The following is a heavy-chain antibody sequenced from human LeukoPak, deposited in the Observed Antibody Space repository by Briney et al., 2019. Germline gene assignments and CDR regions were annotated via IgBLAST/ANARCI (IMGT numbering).Heavy chain of an antibody. J-gene: IGHJ4*02. CDR3: ARDRADGQNYLFDY. V-gene: IGHV4-31*03. D-gene: IGHD5-24*01. Sequence: SQTLSLTCTVSGGSVNSGPYYWSWIRQLPGKGLEYIGYIYYSGSTYYNPSLKSRVTISADTSTNQFSLKLSSVTAADTAVYYCARDRADGQNYLFDYWGQGTLVTVPS. CDR1: GGSVNSGPYY. CDR2: IYYSGST.